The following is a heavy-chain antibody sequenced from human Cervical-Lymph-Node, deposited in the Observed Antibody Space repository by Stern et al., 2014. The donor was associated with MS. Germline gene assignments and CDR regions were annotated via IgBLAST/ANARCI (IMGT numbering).Heavy chain of an antibody. Sequence: QVQLQESGPRLVKPSETLSLTCTVSGGSISSSGYNWVWIRQPPGKGLEWIGDFYYSGSTYYNPSLKSRVTMSVDTSKNFFSLKLRSVTAADTAVYYCARAHFYGMGVWGQGTTVVVSS. CDR3: ARAHFYGMGV. D-gene: IGHD2/OR15-2a*01. J-gene: IGHJ6*02. CDR1: GGSISSSGYN. CDR2: FYYSGST. V-gene: IGHV4-39*02.